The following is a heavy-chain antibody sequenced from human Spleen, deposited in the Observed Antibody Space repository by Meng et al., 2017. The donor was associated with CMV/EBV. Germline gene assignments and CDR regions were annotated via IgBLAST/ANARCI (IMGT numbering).Heavy chain of an antibody. J-gene: IGHJ4*02. CDR2: ISIDGTNK. Sequence: GGSLRLSCAASGFTFSSYAMHWVRQAPGKGLEWVAVISIDGTNKYHADSVKGRFTISRDNSKDTLYLEMNSLRADDTAVYYCARGGGRLLRSLELLLSPFHYWGQGTLVTVSS. V-gene: IGHV3-30*04. CDR3: ARGGGRLLRSLELLLSPFHY. CDR1: GFTFSSYA. D-gene: IGHD3-3*01.